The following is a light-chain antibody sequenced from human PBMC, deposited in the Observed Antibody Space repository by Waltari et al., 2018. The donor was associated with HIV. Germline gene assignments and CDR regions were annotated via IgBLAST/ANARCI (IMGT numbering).Light chain of an antibody. CDR3: ATLDDSLNGPV. V-gene: IGLV1-44*01. Sequence: QSVLTQPPSASGTPGQRFTISCSGSSSNIGDTAISSYQQFPGPAPKLLIYSNNQRPSGVPDRFSGSKSGTSASLAISGLQSEDEADYYCATLDDSLNGPVFGGGTKVTVL. CDR1: SSNIGDTA. J-gene: IGLJ2*01. CDR2: SNN.